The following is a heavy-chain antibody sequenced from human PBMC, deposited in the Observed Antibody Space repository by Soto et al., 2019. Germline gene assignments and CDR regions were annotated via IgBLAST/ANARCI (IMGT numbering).Heavy chain of an antibody. CDR1: RDSISSSVW. J-gene: IGHJ4*02. Sequence: PSETLSLTCAVSRDSISSSVWWTWVRQPPGKGLEWIGEVFHTGDTYFNPSLRSRVAMSVDKSTNEFSLKVTSVTAADTAIYYCARKAWVIFDYWGQGALVIVSA. V-gene: IGHV4-4*02. D-gene: IGHD7-27*01. CDR3: ARKAWVIFDY. CDR2: VFHTGDT.